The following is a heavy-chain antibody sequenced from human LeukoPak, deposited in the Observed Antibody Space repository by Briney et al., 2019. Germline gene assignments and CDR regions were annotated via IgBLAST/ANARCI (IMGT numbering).Heavy chain of an antibody. Sequence: GGSLRLSCAASGFTVSSNYMNWVRQAPGKGLECVSVIYSDGGTYYADSVKGRFTTSRDNSKNTGFLQMNSLRADDTAVYYCASPGRSGYHWAAFDIWGQGTMVTVSS. CDR2: IYSDGGT. V-gene: IGHV3-53*01. CDR3: ASPGRSGYHWAAFDI. D-gene: IGHD5-12*01. J-gene: IGHJ3*02. CDR1: GFTVSSNY.